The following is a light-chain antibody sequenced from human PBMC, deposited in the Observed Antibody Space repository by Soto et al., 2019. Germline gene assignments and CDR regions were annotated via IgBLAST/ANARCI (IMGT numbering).Light chain of an antibody. Sequence: QSVLTQPPSVSGAPGQRVTISCTGSSSNIGTGYDVHWYQQLPGTAPRLLIHGNTNRPSGVPDRFSGSKSGTSASLAITGLQAEDEAEYYCQSYDNSLSAYVFGTGTKVTVL. V-gene: IGLV1-40*01. CDR3: QSYDNSLSAYV. J-gene: IGLJ1*01. CDR2: GNT. CDR1: SSNIGTGYD.